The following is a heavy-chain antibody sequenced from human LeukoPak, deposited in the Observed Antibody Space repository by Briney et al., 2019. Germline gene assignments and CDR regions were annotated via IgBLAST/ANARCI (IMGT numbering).Heavy chain of an antibody. J-gene: IGHJ1*01. CDR2: INWNGGST. V-gene: IGHV3-20*04. CDR3: ARGGKIALAGTRSSQYFQH. CDR1: GFTFDDYG. Sequence: RPGGSLRLSCAASGFTFDDYGMSWVRQAPGKGLEWVSGINWNGGSTGYADSVKGRFTISRDNAKNTLYLQVNSLRAEDTAVYYCARGGKIALAGTRSSQYFQHWGQGTLVTVSS. D-gene: IGHD6-19*01.